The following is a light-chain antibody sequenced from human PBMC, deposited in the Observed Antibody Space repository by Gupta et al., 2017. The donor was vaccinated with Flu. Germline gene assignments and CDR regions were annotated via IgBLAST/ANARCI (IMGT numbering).Light chain of an antibody. CDR3: QQYNNWPPLT. V-gene: IGKV3-15*01. CDR2: GAN. CDR1: QVISSN. J-gene: IGKJ4*01. Sequence: EIVMTQSPATLSVSPGERATLSCRASQVISSNLAWYQQKPGQSPRLLIHGANIRAAGIPARFSGSGSGTEFILTISSLQSEDSAVYYCQQYNNWPPLTFGGGTKLEIK.